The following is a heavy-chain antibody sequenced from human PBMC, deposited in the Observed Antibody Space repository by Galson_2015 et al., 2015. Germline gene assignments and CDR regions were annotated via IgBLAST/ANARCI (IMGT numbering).Heavy chain of an antibody. CDR2: ISSSSSYI. V-gene: IGHV3-21*01. CDR1: GFTFSSYS. D-gene: IGHD2-15*01. CDR3: ARDCSGGSCSNDAFDI. J-gene: IGHJ3*02. Sequence: SLRLSCAASGFTFSSYSMNWVRQAPGKGLEWVSSISSSSSYIYYTDSVKGRLTISRDNVKNSLYLQMNSLRAEDTAVYYCARDCSGGSCSNDAFDIWGQGTMVTVSS.